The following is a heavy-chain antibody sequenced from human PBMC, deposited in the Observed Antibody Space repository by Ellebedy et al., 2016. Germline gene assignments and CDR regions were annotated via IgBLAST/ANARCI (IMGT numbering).Heavy chain of an antibody. V-gene: IGHV3-9*01. J-gene: IGHJ4*02. Sequence: SLKISCATSGFTFDDYALHWVRQVPGKGLEWVSGISWNSAAIGYGEAVKGRFTISRDSAKNYLYLQMNSLRVEDTALYFCAKGTTDYLHHWGQGTLVTVSS. CDR1: GFTFDDYA. CDR2: ISWNSAAI. CDR3: AKGTTDYLHH. D-gene: IGHD1-7*01.